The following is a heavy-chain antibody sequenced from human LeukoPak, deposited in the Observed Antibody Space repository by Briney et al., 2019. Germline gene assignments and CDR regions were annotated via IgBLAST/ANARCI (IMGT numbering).Heavy chain of an antibody. CDR2: ISGSGGST. CDR3: AKEWSSGWFD. D-gene: IGHD6-19*01. CDR1: KFIFSSYV. J-gene: IGHJ4*02. Sequence: GGSLRLSCAASKFIFSSYVMNCVRPAPGKGLEWVSSISGSGGSTYYADSVKGRFTISRDNFKNTLYLQMNSLRAEDTAVYYCAKEWSSGWFDWGQGTLVTVSS. V-gene: IGHV3-23*01.